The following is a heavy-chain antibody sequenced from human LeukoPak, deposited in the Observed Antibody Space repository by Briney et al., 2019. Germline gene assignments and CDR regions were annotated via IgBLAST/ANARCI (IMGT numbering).Heavy chain of an antibody. Sequence: SEALSLTCTVAGGSISSYYWSWIRQPPGKGLEWIGYIYYSGSTNYNPSLKSRVTISVDTSKNQFSLKLSSVTAADTAVYSCAGISGSRYYYYGMDVWGAGTTVTVSS. V-gene: IGHV4-59*01. J-gene: IGHJ6*04. CDR3: AGISGSRYYYYGMDV. CDR1: GGSISSYY. CDR2: IYYSGST. D-gene: IGHD1-26*01.